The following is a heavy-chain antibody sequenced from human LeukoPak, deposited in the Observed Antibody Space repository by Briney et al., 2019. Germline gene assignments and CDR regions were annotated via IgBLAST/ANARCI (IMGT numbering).Heavy chain of an antibody. V-gene: IGHV3-33*01. CDR3: ARDRYAKVPFDY. J-gene: IGHJ4*02. CDR2: IWYDGSNK. CDR1: GFTFSTYG. Sequence: PGGSLRLSCAASGFTFSTYGMHWVRQAPGKGLEWVAVIWYDGSNKYYADSVKGRFTISRDNSKNTLYLQMDSLRAEDTAVYYCARDRYAKVPFDYWGQGTLVTVSS. D-gene: IGHD2-2*01.